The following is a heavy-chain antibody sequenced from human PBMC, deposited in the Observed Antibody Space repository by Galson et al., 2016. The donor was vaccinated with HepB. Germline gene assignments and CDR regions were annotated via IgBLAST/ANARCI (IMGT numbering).Heavy chain of an antibody. J-gene: IGHJ4*02. V-gene: IGHV1-18*01. Sequence: ISANSGNTIYAQKFQDRVTMTRDTSASTVYMDLRSLRSDDTAVYYCARDVQFRFDYWGQGTLVTVSS. D-gene: IGHD4-11*01. CDR2: ISANSGNT. CDR3: ARDVQFRFDY.